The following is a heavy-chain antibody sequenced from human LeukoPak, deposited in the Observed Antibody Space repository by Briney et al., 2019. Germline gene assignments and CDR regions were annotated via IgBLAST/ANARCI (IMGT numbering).Heavy chain of an antibody. CDR3: ARVSPNTVTTLQYFDY. J-gene: IGHJ4*02. D-gene: IGHD4-17*01. Sequence: KPGGSLRLSCAVSGFTFSDTYMTWIRQAPGKGLESLSYISPSGTDISYADSVKGRFTISRDNAKNSLYLQMNSLRAEDTAVYYCARVSPNTVTTLQYFDYWGQGTLVTVSS. CDR1: GFTFSDTY. CDR2: ISPSGTDI. V-gene: IGHV3-11*04.